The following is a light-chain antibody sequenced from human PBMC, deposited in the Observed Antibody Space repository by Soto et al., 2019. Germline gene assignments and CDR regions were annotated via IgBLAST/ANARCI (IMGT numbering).Light chain of an antibody. Sequence: QSALTQPASVSGSPGQSITISCTGTSSDVGGYNYVSWYQQHPGKAPKLMIYEVSNRPSGVSNRFSGSKSGNTASLTISGLQAEDEADYYCSSYTSSGGSSVFGAGTKLTVL. V-gene: IGLV2-14*01. J-gene: IGLJ1*01. CDR2: EVS. CDR1: SSDVGGYNY. CDR3: SSYTSSGGSSV.